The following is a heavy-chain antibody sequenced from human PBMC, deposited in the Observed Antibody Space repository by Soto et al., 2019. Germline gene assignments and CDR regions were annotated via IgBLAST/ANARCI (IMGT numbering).Heavy chain of an antibody. J-gene: IGHJ4*02. CDR2: IYYSGST. Sequence: SETLSLTCTVSGGSISSGGYYWSWIRPHPGKGLEWIGYIYYSGSTYYNPSLKSRVTISVDTSKNQFSLKLSSVTAADTAVYYCARSGYSGYDLAAADYWGQGTLVTVSS. CDR3: ARSGYSGYDLAAADY. D-gene: IGHD5-12*01. V-gene: IGHV4-31*03. CDR1: GGSISSGGYY.